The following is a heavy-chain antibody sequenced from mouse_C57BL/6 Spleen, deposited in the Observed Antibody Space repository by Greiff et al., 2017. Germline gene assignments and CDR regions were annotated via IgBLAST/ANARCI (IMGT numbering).Heavy chain of an antibody. Sequence: EVHLVESEGGLVQPGSSMKLSCTASGFTFSDYYMAWVRQVPEKGLEWVANINYDGSSTYYLDSLKSRFIISRDNAKNILYLQMSSLKSEDTATYYCARGGYGSSYPYAMDYWGQGTSVTVSS. J-gene: IGHJ4*01. V-gene: IGHV5-16*01. CDR1: GFTFSDYY. CDR2: INYDGSST. CDR3: ARGGYGSSYPYAMDY. D-gene: IGHD1-1*01.